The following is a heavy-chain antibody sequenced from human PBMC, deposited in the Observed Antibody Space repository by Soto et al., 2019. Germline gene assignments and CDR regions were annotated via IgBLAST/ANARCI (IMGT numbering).Heavy chain of an antibody. Sequence: EVQLLESGGGLVQPGGSLRLSCAASGFTFSSYAMSWVRQAPGNGLEWVSAISGSGGSTYYADSVKGRFTISRDNSKNTLYLQKNRLRAEDTAVYYCASHDYGDYPGEFDYWGQGTLVTVSS. CDR2: ISGSGGST. D-gene: IGHD4-17*01. CDR3: ASHDYGDYPGEFDY. CDR1: GFTFSSYA. V-gene: IGHV3-23*01. J-gene: IGHJ4*02.